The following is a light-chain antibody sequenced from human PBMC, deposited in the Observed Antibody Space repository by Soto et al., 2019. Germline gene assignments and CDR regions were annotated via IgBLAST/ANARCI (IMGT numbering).Light chain of an antibody. CDR3: QQYGGSPRT. Sequence: EIVLTQSPGTLSLSPGERATLSCRASQSISSFYLAWYQQTPGQAPRLLLYDASSRAAGIPDRFSGGGSGTDFTLTISRLEPEDFGVYYCQQYGGSPRTFGQGTKVDIK. CDR1: QSISSFY. J-gene: IGKJ1*01. V-gene: IGKV3-20*01. CDR2: DAS.